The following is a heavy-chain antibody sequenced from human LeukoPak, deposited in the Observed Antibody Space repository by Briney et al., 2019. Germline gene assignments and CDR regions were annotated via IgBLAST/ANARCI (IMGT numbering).Heavy chain of an antibody. CDR2: INPSGGST. V-gene: IGHV1-46*01. CDR1: GSSFTDYD. Sequence: ASVKVSCKASGSSFTDYDINWVRQAPGQGLEWMGIINPSGGSTSYAQKFQGRVTMTRDMSTSTVYMELSSLRSEDTAVYYCARDQHYDSSGYEACPSGYWGQGTLVTVSS. CDR3: ARDQHYDSSGYEACPSGY. D-gene: IGHD3-22*01. J-gene: IGHJ4*02.